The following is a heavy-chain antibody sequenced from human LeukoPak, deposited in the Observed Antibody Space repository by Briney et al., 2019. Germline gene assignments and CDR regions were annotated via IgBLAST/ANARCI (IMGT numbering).Heavy chain of an antibody. J-gene: IGHJ6*02. D-gene: IGHD2-2*01. CDR1: GLTFSSYS. CDR3: ARDGYCSSTSCYDHYYYGMDV. V-gene: IGHV3-21*01. CDR2: ISSSSSYI. Sequence: PGGSLRLSCAASGLTFSSYSMNWVRQAPGKGLEWVSSISSSSSYIYYADSVKGRFTISRDNAKNSLYLQMNSLRAEDTAVYYCARDGYCSSTSCYDHYYYGMDVWGQGTTVTVSS.